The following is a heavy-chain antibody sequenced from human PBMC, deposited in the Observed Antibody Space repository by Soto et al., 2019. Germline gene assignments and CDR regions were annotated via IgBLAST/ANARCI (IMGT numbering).Heavy chain of an antibody. CDR2: ISAYNGNT. CDR1: GYSFTSYG. V-gene: IGHV1-18*01. Sequence: GASVKVSCKASGYSFTSYGISWVRQAPGQGLEWVGWISAYNGNTNYAQNLQGRVTMTTDTSTSTAYMELRSLRSDDTAVYYCARDSSSIYYDSSGYYPSPGFDPWGQGTLVTVSS. CDR3: ARDSSSIYYDSSGYYPSPGFDP. J-gene: IGHJ5*02. D-gene: IGHD3-22*01.